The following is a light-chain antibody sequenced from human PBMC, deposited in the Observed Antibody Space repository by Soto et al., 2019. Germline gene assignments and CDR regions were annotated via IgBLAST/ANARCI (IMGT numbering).Light chain of an antibody. Sequence: EIVLTQSPATLSLSPGERATLSCRASQSGSSNYLAWYQQKPGQAPRLLIYVASSWTTGIPASCSGSGSGTDFTLTISKVEPEDFGMYYCQQYSSSPYTFGQGTKLEIK. CDR1: QSGSSNY. CDR2: VAS. J-gene: IGKJ2*01. V-gene: IGKV3-20*01. CDR3: QQYSSSPYT.